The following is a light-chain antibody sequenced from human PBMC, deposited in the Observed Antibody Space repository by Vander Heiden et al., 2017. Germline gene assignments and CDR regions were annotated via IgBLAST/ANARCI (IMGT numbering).Light chain of an antibody. V-gene: IGLV3-1*01. J-gene: IGLJ1*01. CDR1: KLGDKY. CDR3: QAWDSSTAHYV. Sequence: SYELTQPPSVSVSPGQTVSITCSGDKLGDKYACWYQQKPGQSPVLVIYQDSKRPSGIPERFSGSNSGNTATLTISGTQAMDEADYYCQAWDSSTAHYVFGTGTKVTVL. CDR2: QDS.